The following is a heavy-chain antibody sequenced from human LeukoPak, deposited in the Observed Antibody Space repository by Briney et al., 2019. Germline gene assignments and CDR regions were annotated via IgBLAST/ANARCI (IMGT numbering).Heavy chain of an antibody. Sequence: SETLSLTCTVSGGSVSSSSYYWGWIRQPPGKGLEWIGSIYYSGSTYYNPSLKSRVTISVDTSKNQFSLKLSSVTAADTAVYYCARAAPVGIVLLWFGDYFDYWGQGTLVTVSS. CDR2: IYYSGST. J-gene: IGHJ4*02. D-gene: IGHD3-10*01. CDR3: ARAAPVGIVLLWFGDYFDY. V-gene: IGHV4-39*07. CDR1: GGSVSSSSYY.